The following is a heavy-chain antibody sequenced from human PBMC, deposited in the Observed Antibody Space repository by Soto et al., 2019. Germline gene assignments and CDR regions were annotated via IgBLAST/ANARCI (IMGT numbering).Heavy chain of an antibody. J-gene: IGHJ5*02. CDR1: GGSISSGDYY. Sequence: SETLSLTCTVSGGSISSGDYYWSWIRQPPGKGLEWIGYIYYSGSTYYNPSLKSRVTISVDTSKNQFSLKLSSVTAADTAVYYCARATYYYGSGTPFGFDPWGQGTLVTSPQ. V-gene: IGHV4-30-4*01. CDR2: IYYSGST. CDR3: ARATYYYGSGTPFGFDP. D-gene: IGHD3-10*01.